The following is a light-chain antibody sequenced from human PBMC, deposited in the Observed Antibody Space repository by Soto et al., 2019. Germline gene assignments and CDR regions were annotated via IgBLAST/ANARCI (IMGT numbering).Light chain of an antibody. CDR3: QQYGSSPTT. CDR1: QSVGSD. CDR2: DAY. J-gene: IGKJ1*01. Sequence: VMTQSPATLSVSPGAGVTLSCRASQSVGSDLAWYQQKTGQAPRLLIYDAYSRATGIPDRFSCSWSGTDSTLTISRLEPEEVAVYSCQQYGSSPTTFGQGTKV. V-gene: IGKV3-20*01.